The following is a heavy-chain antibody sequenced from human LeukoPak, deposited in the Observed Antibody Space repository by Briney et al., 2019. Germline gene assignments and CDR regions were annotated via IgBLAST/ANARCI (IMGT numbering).Heavy chain of an antibody. Sequence: GGSLRLSCAASGVSLTSYGMHWVRQAPGKGLEWVAAISNDGSNKYYADSVKGRFTISRDNSRNTVYLQMNSLRAEDTAVYYCTKDRYCDSTSCPTDYWGQGTLVTVSS. V-gene: IGHV3-30*18. CDR3: TKDRYCDSTSCPTDY. D-gene: IGHD2-2*01. CDR2: ISNDGSNK. J-gene: IGHJ4*02. CDR1: GVSLTSYG.